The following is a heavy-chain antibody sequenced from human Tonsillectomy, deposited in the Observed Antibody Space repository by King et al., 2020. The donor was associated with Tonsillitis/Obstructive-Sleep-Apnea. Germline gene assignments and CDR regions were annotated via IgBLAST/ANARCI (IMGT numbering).Heavy chain of an antibody. CDR2: IKSKSKGETT. CDR3: ATDWGSGTYYVRAFDV. D-gene: IGHD1-26*01. V-gene: IGHV3-15*01. CDR1: GFTFRNAW. J-gene: IGHJ3*01. Sequence: VQLVESGGGLVKPGGSLRLSCAASGFTFRNAWMSWVRQAPGKGPEWVGRIKSKSKGETTDYTAPVRGRFTISRDDSKNTLFLQMNSLKTEDTAVYYCATDWGSGTYYVRAFDVWGLGTMVTVSS.